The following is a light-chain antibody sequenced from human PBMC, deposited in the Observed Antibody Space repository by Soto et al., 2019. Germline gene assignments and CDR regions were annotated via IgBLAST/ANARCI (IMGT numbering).Light chain of an antibody. CDR2: DAS. V-gene: IGKV1-5*01. J-gene: IGKJ1*01. CDR1: QSISSW. CDR3: QQYNSYWT. Sequence: DIQMTQSPSTLSASAGDRVTITCRASQSISSWLAWYQQKPGKAPKLLIYDASSLESGVPSRFGGSGSGTEFTLTISGLQPDDFASYYCQQYNSYWTFGQGTKVEIK.